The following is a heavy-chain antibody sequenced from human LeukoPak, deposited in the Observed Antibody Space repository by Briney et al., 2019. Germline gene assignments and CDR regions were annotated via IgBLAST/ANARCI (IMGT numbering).Heavy chain of an antibody. CDR3: ARDNGYCSGGSCAPVPFDY. CDR2: ISSSTSTI. V-gene: IGHV3-48*01. D-gene: IGHD2-15*01. J-gene: IGHJ4*02. Sequence: PGGSLSLSCAASGFTLSSYNMNWVGQAPGKGLEWVSYISSSTSTIYYADSVKGRFTISRDNAKNSLYLQMHSLRAEDTAVYYCARDNGYCSGGSCAPVPFDYWGQGTLVTVSS. CDR1: GFTLSSYN.